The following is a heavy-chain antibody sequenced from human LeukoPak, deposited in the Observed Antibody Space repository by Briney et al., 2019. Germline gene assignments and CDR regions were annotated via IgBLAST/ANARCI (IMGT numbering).Heavy chain of an antibody. V-gene: IGHV3-48*04. D-gene: IGHD6-6*01. J-gene: IGHJ5*02. CDR1: GFTFSTYG. CDR3: AVSSSSRGWFDP. CDR2: ISSSSSTI. Sequence: GGSLRLSCAASGFTFSTYGMNWARQAPGKGLQWVSYISSSSSTIYYADSVKGRFTISRDNAKNSLYLQMNSLRAEDTAVYYCAVSSSSRGWFDPWGQGTLVTVSS.